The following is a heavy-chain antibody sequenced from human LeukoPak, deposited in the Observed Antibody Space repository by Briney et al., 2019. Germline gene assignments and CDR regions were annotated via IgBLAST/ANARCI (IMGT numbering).Heavy chain of an antibody. V-gene: IGHV1-2*02. D-gene: IGHD2-15*01. CDR3: ARAISGGSPITASDY. CDR1: GYTFTGYY. J-gene: IGHJ4*02. Sequence: SVTVSCKASGYTFTGYYMHWVRQAPGQGLEWMGWINPNSDFTNFAQNFQGRVTMTSDTSISTAYMELSRLRSDDTAVYYCARAISGGSPITASDYWGQGTLVTVSS. CDR2: INPNSDFT.